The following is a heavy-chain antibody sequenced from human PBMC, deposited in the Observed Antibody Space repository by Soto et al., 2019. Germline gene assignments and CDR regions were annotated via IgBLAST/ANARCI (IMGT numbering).Heavy chain of an antibody. V-gene: IGHV3-9*01. CDR3: AIGVEWGGSHLNHAFDI. J-gene: IGHJ3*02. D-gene: IGHD1-26*01. Sequence: EMKLVESGGGLVQPGRSLRLSCAASGFTFDDYAVHWVRQAPGKGLEWVSGISWNSGIIDYADSVKGRFTISRDNTENSLYLQMNSLRPEDTDLYYCAIGVEWGGSHLNHAFDIWGQGTMVSVSA. CDR2: ISWNSGII. CDR1: GFTFDDYA.